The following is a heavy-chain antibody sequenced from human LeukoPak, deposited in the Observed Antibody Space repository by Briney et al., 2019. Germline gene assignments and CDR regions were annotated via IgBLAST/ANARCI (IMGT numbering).Heavy chain of an antibody. CDR3: ARHRGAYCSGGNCYSSYYFDY. Sequence: SETLSLTCTVSGVSISSYYWSWIRQPPGKGLEWVGYIYYSGSTNYNPSLKSRVTISVDTSKKQFSLKLSSVTAADTAVYYCARHRGAYCSGGNCYSSYYFDYWGQGTLVTVSS. D-gene: IGHD2-15*01. J-gene: IGHJ4*02. CDR2: IYYSGST. V-gene: IGHV4-59*08. CDR1: GVSISSYY.